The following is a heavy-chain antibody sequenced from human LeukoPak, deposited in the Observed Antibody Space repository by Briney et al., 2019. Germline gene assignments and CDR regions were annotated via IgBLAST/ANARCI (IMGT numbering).Heavy chain of an antibody. J-gene: IGHJ4*02. CDR2: INPNSGGT. V-gene: IGHV1-2*02. D-gene: IGHD3-22*01. CDR1: GYTFTGYY. CDR3: ARGGEYYDSSGYYKFLVDY. Sequence: GASVKVSCKASGYTFTGYYMHWVRQAPGQGLEWMGWINPNSGGTNYAQKFQGRVTMTRDTSISTAYMELSRLISDDTAVYYCARGGEYYDSSGYYKFLVDYWGQGTLVTVSS.